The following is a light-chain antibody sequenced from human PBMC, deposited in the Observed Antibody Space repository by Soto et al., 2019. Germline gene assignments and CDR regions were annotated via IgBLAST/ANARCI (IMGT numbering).Light chain of an antibody. CDR1: SSDVGGYNY. V-gene: IGLV2-14*01. CDR2: DVS. CDR3: SSYTTNTIRQLV. Sequence: QSVLTQPASVSGSPGQSITISCTGTSSDVGGYNYVSWYQQHPGKAPKLMIYDVSNRPSGVSNRFSGSKSGNTASLTISGLQPEDEAFYYCSSYTTNTIRQLVFGTGTKLTVL. J-gene: IGLJ1*01.